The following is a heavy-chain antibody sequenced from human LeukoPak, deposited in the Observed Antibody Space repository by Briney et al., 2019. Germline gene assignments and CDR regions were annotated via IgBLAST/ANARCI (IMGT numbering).Heavy chain of an antibody. CDR2: IKGDGSDK. CDR3: SGGYFHYMDV. V-gene: IGHV3-7*03. D-gene: IGHD4-23*01. J-gene: IGHJ6*03. CDR1: GFTFSSSW. Sequence: GGSLRLSCAASGFTFSSSWMTWVRQAPGKGLEWLANIKGDGSDKSYVDSAKGRFTISRDNAKSSLYLQMNSLRPEDTALYYCSGGYFHYMDVWGKGTTVTISS.